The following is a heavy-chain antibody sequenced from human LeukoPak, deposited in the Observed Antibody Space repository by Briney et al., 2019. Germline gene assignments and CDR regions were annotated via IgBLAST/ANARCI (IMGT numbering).Heavy chain of an antibody. V-gene: IGHV1-69*13. J-gene: IGHJ4*02. CDR3: AGRIRFLEWLLYDFFDY. D-gene: IGHD3-3*01. CDR1: GGTFISYA. Sequence: GASVKVSCKASGGTFISYAISWVRQAPGQGLEWMGGIIPIFGTANYAQKSQGRVTITADESTSTAYMELSSLRSEDTAVYYCAGRIRFLEWLLYDFFDYWGQGTLVTVSS. CDR2: IIPIFGTA.